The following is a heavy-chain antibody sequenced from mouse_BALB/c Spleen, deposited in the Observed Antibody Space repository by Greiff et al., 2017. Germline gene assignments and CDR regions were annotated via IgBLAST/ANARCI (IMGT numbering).Heavy chain of an antibody. V-gene: IGHV5-9-4*01. Sequence: EVNVVESGGGLVKPGGSLKLSCAASGFTFSSYAMSWVRQSPEKRLEWVAEISSGGSYTYYPDTVTGRFTISRDNAKNTLYLEMSSLRSEDTAMYYCARGEGITTYAMDYWGQGTSVTVSS. D-gene: IGHD2-4*01. CDR2: ISSGGSYT. CDR3: ARGEGITTYAMDY. J-gene: IGHJ4*01. CDR1: GFTFSSYA.